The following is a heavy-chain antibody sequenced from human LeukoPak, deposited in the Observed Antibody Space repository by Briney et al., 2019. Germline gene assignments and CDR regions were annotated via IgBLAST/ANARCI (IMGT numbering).Heavy chain of an antibody. CDR3: ARDWMEGGEFGMDV. J-gene: IGHJ6*02. Sequence: SETLSLTCTVSGGSISSGGYYWSWIRQHPGKGLEWIGYIYYSGSTYYNPSLKSRVTISVDTSKNQFSLKLSSVTAADTAVYYCARDWMEGGEFGMDVWGQGTTVTVSS. CDR1: GGSISSGGYY. V-gene: IGHV4-31*03. D-gene: IGHD2-2*03. CDR2: IYYSGST.